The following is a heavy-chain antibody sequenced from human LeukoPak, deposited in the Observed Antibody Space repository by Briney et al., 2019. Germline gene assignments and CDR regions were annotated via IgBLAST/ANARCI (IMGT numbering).Heavy chain of an antibody. CDR2: ISGSGGST. D-gene: IGHD5-18*01. CDR3: ANRGYSYDEAFDY. Sequence: TGGSLRLSCAGSGFTFSSYAMSWVRQAPGKGLEWVSAISGSGGSTYYADSVKGRFTISRDNSKNTLYLQMNSLRAEDTAVYYCANRGYSYDEAFDYWGQGTLVTVSS. CDR1: GFTFSSYA. J-gene: IGHJ4*02. V-gene: IGHV3-23*01.